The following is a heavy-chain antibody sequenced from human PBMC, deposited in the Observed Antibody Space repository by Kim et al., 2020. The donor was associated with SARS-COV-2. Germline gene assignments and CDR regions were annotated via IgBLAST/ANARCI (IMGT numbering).Heavy chain of an antibody. CDR3: ARDVRSDFDWLLYVSEYFQH. V-gene: IGHV1-3*01. J-gene: IGHJ1*01. CDR2: INAGNGNT. Sequence: ASVKVSCKASGYTFTSYAMHWVRQAPGQRLEWMGWINAGNGNTKYSQKFQGRVTITRDTSASTAYMELSSLRSEDTAVYYCARDVRSDFDWLLYVSEYFQHWGQGTLVTVSS. D-gene: IGHD3-9*01. CDR1: GYTFTSYA.